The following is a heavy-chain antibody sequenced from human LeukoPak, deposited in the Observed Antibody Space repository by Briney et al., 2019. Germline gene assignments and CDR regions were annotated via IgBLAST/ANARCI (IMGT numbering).Heavy chain of an antibody. D-gene: IGHD4-23*01. Sequence: GSLRLSCAASGFTFSAYALHWVRQAPGKGLEYVSAISDNGGSTYYADSVQGRFTISRDNSKNTLYLQMNSLRAEDTAVYYCAREGYGGPFDYWGQGTLVTVSS. CDR2: ISDNGGST. CDR1: GFTFSAYA. J-gene: IGHJ4*02. CDR3: AREGYGGPFDY. V-gene: IGHV3-64*04.